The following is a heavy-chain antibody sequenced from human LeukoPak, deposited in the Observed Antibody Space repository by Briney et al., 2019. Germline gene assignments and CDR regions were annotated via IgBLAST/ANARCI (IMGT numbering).Heavy chain of an antibody. CDR3: AREADPDYYDSSGYYDY. J-gene: IGHJ4*02. V-gene: IGHV3-23*01. Sequence: GGSLRLSCAASGFTFSSYAMSWVRQAPGKGLEWVSAISGSGGSTYYADSVKGRFTISRDNSKNPLYLQMNSLRAEDTAVYYCAREADPDYYDSSGYYDYWGQGTLVTVSS. CDR2: ISGSGGST. D-gene: IGHD3-22*01. CDR1: GFTFSSYA.